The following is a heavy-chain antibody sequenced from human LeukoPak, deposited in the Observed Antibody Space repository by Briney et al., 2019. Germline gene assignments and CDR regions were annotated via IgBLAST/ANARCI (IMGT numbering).Heavy chain of an antibody. J-gene: IGHJ4*02. CDR2: IYHSGST. CDR1: GYSISSGYY. Sequence: SETLSLTCTVSGYSISSGYYWGWIRQPPGKGLEWIGSIYHSGSTYYNPSLKSRVTISVDTSKNQFSLKLSSVTAADTAVYYCASLGPLGELSLYAWNSNNWGQGTLVTVSS. V-gene: IGHV4-38-2*02. D-gene: IGHD3-16*02. CDR3: ASLGPLGELSLYAWNSNN.